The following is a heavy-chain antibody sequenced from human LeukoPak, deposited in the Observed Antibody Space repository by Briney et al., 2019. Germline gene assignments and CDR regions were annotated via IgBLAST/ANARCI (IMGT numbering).Heavy chain of an antibody. CDR1: GGSIRSSSYY. J-gene: IGHJ2*01. CDR2: IYYSRST. V-gene: IGHV4-39*07. D-gene: IGHD2-21*01. CDR3: ARWWWRGWYFDL. Sequence: SETLSLTCTVSGGSIRSSSYYWGWIRQPPGKGLEWIGSIYYSRSTYYNPSLKGRVTISVDTSKNQFSLKLSSVTAADTAVYYCARWWWRGWYFDLWGRGTLVTVSS.